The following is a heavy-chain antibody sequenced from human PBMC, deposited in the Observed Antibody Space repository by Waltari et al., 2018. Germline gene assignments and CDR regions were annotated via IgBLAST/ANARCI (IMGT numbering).Heavy chain of an antibody. Sequence: EVQLLQSGAEVTQPGATVKISCKASAHTFTDYYIHWVQQAPGKGLVWMGLIDPEDGETVYAENFQGRVTITADRSTDTVYMELSSVRSEDTAVYYCSTRSFGVVNAFDIWGQGTMVIVSS. CDR3: STRSFGVVNAFDI. V-gene: IGHV1-69-2*01. D-gene: IGHD3-3*01. CDR1: AHTFTDYY. CDR2: IDPEDGET. J-gene: IGHJ3*02.